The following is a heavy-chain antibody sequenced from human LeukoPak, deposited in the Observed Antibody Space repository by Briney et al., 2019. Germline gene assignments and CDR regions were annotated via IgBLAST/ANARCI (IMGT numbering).Heavy chain of an antibody. J-gene: IGHJ1*01. CDR1: GVTLRNYA. D-gene: IGHD6-13*01. CDR3: ARGPTVTAAGH. CDR2: ISGDGEST. V-gene: IGHV3-23*01. Sequence: PGGSLRLSCAASGVTLRNYAMTWIRQAPGKGLQWVSVISGDGESTYYADSVRDRFTISRDNSKNTLYLQMNSLRAEDAAVYYCARGPTVTAAGHWGQGTLVTVSS.